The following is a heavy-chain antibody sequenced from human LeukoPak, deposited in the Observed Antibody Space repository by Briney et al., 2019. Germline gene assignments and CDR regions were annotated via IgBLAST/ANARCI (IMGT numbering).Heavy chain of an antibody. Sequence: ASVKVSCKASGYTFTSYDINWVRQATGQGLEWMGWMNPNSGNTGYAQKFQGRVTMTRNTSISTVYMELSSLRSEDTAVYYCARNIVGASAFDYWGQGTLVTVSS. CDR3: ARNIVGASAFDY. D-gene: IGHD1-26*01. CDR2: MNPNSGNT. CDR1: GYTFTSYD. V-gene: IGHV1-8*01. J-gene: IGHJ4*02.